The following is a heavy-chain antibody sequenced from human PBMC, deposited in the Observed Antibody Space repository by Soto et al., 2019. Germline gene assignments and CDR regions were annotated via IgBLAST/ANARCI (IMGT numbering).Heavy chain of an antibody. CDR2: IYYSGTT. V-gene: IGHV4-59*08. CDR1: GGSISSYY. J-gene: IGHJ3*02. CDR3: ARPTVTTTSDAFDI. Sequence: NPSETLSLTCTVSGGSISSYYWSWIRQPPGKGLEWIGYIYYSGTTNYNPSLKSRVTISVDTSKNQFSLKLSSVTAADTAVYYCARPTVTTTSDAFDIWGQGTMVTVSS. D-gene: IGHD4-17*01.